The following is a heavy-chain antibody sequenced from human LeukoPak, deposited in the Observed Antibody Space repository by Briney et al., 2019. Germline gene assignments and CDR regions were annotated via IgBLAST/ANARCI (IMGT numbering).Heavy chain of an antibody. CDR2: IYYSGST. V-gene: IGHV4-59*01. CDR1: GGSISSYY. D-gene: IGHD2-15*01. Sequence: SQTLSLTCTVSGGSISSYYWSWIRQPPGKGLEWIGYIYYSGSTNYNPSLKSRVTISVDTSKNQFSLKLSSVTAADTAVYYCARGYCSGGSCYSFDYWGQGTLVTVSS. CDR3: ARGYCSGGSCYSFDY. J-gene: IGHJ4*02.